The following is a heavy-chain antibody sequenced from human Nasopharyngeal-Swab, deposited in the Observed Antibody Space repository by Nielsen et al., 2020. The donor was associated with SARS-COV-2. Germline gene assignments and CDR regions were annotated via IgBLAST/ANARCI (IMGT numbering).Heavy chain of an antibody. J-gene: IGHJ6*02. Sequence: GESLKISCQGSGYSFTSYWIGWVRQMPGKGLEWMGIIYPGDSDTRYSPSFQGQVTISADKSISTAYLQWSSLKASDSAMYYCARRYSSSWYGDYYYAMDVWGQGTTVTVSS. V-gene: IGHV5-51*01. CDR1: GYSFTSYW. CDR2: IYPGDSDT. D-gene: IGHD6-13*01. CDR3: ARRYSSSWYGDYYYAMDV.